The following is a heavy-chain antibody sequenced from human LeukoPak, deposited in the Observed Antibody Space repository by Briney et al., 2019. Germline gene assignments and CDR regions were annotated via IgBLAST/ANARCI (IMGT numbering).Heavy chain of an antibody. D-gene: IGHD6-19*01. CDR2: IYHSGST. Sequence: SETLSLTCTVSGYSISSGYYWGWIRQPPGKGLEWIGSIYHSGSTYYNPSLKSRVTISVDTSKNQFSLKLSSVTAADTAVYYCARVEWLTRGMYWFDPWGQGTLVTVSS. J-gene: IGHJ5*02. CDR1: GYSISSGYY. CDR3: ARVEWLTRGMYWFDP. V-gene: IGHV4-38-2*02.